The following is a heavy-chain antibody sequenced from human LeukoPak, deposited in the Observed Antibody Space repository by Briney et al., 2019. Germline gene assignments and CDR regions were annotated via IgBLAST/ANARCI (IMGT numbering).Heavy chain of an antibody. J-gene: IGHJ4*02. CDR1: GYKFTTYW. D-gene: IGHD6-25*01. Sequence: TGESLKISCKGSGYKFTTYWIAWMRQMPGQGLEWLGIIYPRDSDTRYSPSFEGQVSISVDTSIDTAYLQWSSVKASDTAMYYCARLLAAPYYINFWGQGTLVTVSS. CDR2: IYPRDSDT. V-gene: IGHV5-51*01. CDR3: ARLLAAPYYINF.